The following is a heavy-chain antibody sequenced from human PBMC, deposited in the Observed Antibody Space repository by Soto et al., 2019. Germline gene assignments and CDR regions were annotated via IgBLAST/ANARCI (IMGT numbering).Heavy chain of an antibody. CDR3: ARGRSQITMVRGVIIRNAFDI. D-gene: IGHD3-10*01. V-gene: IGHV4-34*01. CDR2: INHSGST. CDR1: GGSFSGYY. J-gene: IGHJ3*02. Sequence: TSETLSLTCAVYGGSFSGYYWSWIRQPPGKGLEWIGEINHSGSTNYNPSLKSRVTISVDTSKNRFSLKLSSVTAADTAVYYCARGRSQITMVRGVIIRNAFDIWGQGTMVTVSS.